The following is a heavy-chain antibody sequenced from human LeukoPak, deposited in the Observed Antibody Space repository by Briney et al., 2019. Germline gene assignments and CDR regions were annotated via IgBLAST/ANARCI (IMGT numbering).Heavy chain of an antibody. V-gene: IGHV4-34*01. CDR1: GGSFSGYY. J-gene: IGHJ4*02. CDR3: ARAPAGYSSGWYIDY. CDR2: INHSGST. D-gene: IGHD6-19*01. Sequence: SETLSLTCAVYGGSFSGYYWSWIRPPPGKGLEWIGEINHSGSTNYNPSLKSRVTISVDTSKNQFSLKLSSVTAADTAVYYCARAPAGYSSGWYIDYWGQGTLVTVSS.